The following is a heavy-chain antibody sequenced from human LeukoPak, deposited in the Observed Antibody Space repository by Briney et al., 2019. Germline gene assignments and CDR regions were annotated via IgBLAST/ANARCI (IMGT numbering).Heavy chain of an antibody. CDR3: ARQGVVGATGFDF. CDR1: GGSISEISYY. Sequence: KPSETLSLTCSVSGGSISEISYYWGWIRQPPGKGLEWIGNIYYSGSTYNNPSLESRVAISVDTSRNQFSLKLTPVTATDTAVYYCARQGVVGATGFDFWGQGILVTVSS. D-gene: IGHD1-26*01. CDR2: IYYSGST. V-gene: IGHV4-39*01. J-gene: IGHJ4*02.